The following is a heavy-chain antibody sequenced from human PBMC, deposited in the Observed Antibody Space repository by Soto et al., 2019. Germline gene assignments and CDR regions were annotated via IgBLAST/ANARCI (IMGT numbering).Heavy chain of an antibody. D-gene: IGHD2-21*02. Sequence: SETLSLTCAVSGGSISSSHWWGWVHQAPGKGLEWIGEIYHSGSTNYNPSLKSRITMSVDKSKNQFSVNLSSVTAADTAVYYCVRDADETAIVPAPWLVWGRGTMVTVSS. CDR2: IYHSGST. CDR1: GGSISSSHW. J-gene: IGHJ2*01. CDR3: VRDADETAIVPAPWLV. V-gene: IGHV4-4*02.